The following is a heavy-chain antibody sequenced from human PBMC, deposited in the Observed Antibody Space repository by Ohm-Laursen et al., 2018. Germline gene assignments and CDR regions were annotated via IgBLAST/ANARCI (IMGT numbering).Heavy chain of an antibody. J-gene: IGHJ6*02. Sequence: SLRLSCTAPGFTFSSFGIHWVRQAPGKGLEWVAAISDDGNNKHYADSVMGRFIVSRDNSKNTLNLQMNSLRNEDTAVYYATRMDVWGQGTTVTVSS. CDR3: TRMDV. CDR1: GFTFSSFG. CDR2: ISDDGNNK. V-gene: IGHV3-30*03.